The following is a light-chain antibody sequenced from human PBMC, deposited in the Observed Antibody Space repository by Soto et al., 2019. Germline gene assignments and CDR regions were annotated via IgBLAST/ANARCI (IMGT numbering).Light chain of an antibody. CDR1: SSDVGGYNY. CDR3: NSYRTNYTWL. J-gene: IGLJ3*02. Sequence: QSALTQPASVSGYPGQSITISCTGTSSDVGGYNYVSWYQQHPGKAPKLIIYEVSNRHSGVSNRFSGSKSGNTASLTISGLQAEDEADYYCNSYRTNYTWLFGGGTKLTVL. CDR2: EVS. V-gene: IGLV2-14*01.